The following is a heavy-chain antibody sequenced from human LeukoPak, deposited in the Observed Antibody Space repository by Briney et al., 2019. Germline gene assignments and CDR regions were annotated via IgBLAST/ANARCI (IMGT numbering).Heavy chain of an antibody. CDR3: ATGVAVVPALYLGYYFDY. CDR1: GGTFSSYA. J-gene: IGHJ4*02. Sequence: GASVKVSCKASGGTFSSYAISWVRQAPGQGLEWMGGIIPIFGTANYAQKFQGRVTMTEDTSTDTAYMELSSLRSEDTAVYYCATGVAVVPALYLGYYFDYWGQGTLVTVSS. CDR2: IIPIFGTA. D-gene: IGHD2-2*01. V-gene: IGHV1-69*06.